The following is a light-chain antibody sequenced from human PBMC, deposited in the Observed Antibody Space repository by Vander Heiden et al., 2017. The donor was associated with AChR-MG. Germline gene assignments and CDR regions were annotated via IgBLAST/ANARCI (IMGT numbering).Light chain of an antibody. CDR2: GAS. V-gene: IGKV3-20*01. Sequence: EIVSTQSPGTLSLSPGERATLSCRASQSVSSSYLAWYQQKPGQAPRLLIYGASSRATGIPDRFSGSGSGTDFTLTISRLEPEDFAVYYCQQRGTFGQGTKVEIK. CDR3: QQRGT. J-gene: IGKJ1*01. CDR1: QSVSSSY.